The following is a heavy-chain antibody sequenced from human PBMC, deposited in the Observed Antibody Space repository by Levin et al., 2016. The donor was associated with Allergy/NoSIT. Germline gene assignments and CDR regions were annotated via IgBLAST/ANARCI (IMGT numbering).Heavy chain of an antibody. CDR1: GFTFSSYS. CDR3: AREAGDTKAAFDI. V-gene: IGHV3-48*01. Sequence: GESLKISCAASGFTFSSYSMNWVRQAPGKGLEWVSYISSGSGTIYYADSVKGRFTISRDNAKNSLYLQMNSLRAEDTAVYYCAREAGDTKAAFDIWGQGTMITVSS. J-gene: IGHJ3*02. D-gene: IGHD7-27*01. CDR2: ISSGSGTI.